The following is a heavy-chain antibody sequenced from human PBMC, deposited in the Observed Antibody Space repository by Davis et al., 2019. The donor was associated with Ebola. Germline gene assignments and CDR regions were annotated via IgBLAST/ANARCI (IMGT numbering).Heavy chain of an antibody. CDR1: AFTVSSNY. V-gene: IGHV3-53*01. J-gene: IGHJ6*02. CDR2: IYSGGST. D-gene: IGHD3-16*01. CDR3: AVWGGVYYYGMDV. Sequence: PGGSLSLSCAASAFTVSSNYMSWVRQAPGQGLEWVSVIYSGGSTYYADSVKGRFTISRDNSKNTLYLQMNSLRAEDTAVYYCAVWGGVYYYGMDVWGQGTTVTVSS.